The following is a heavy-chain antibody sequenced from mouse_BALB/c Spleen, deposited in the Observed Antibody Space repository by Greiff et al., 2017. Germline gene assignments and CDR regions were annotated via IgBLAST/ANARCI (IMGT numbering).Heavy chain of an antibody. V-gene: IGHV5-17*02. Sequence: EVQLVESGGGLVQPGGSRKLSCAASGFTFSSFGMHWVRQAPEKGLEWVAYISSGSSTIYYADTVKGRFTISRDNPKNTLFLQMTSLRSEDTAMYYCARSYDGYYGYFDVWGAGTTVTVSS. CDR2: ISSGSSTI. D-gene: IGHD2-3*01. J-gene: IGHJ1*01. CDR1: GFTFSSFG. CDR3: ARSYDGYYGYFDV.